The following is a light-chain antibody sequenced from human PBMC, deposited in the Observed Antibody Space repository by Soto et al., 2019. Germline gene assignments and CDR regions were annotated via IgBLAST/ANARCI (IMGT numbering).Light chain of an antibody. Sequence: DIQLTQSPSFLSASVGDRVTITCRASQGISSYLAWYQQKPGKAPKLLIYAASTLQSGVPSRFSGSGSGTEFTLTISSLQPEDFATYYCQQYSSYSYTFGQGTKVDIK. V-gene: IGKV1-9*01. CDR1: QGISSY. CDR2: AAS. J-gene: IGKJ2*01. CDR3: QQYSSYSYT.